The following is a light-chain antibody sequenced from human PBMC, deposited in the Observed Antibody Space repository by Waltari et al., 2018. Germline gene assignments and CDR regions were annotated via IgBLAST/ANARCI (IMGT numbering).Light chain of an antibody. V-gene: IGLV2-11*01. Sequence: QSALTQPRSVSGSPGQSVTISCTGTSSDVGSYDYVSWYQQHPGNAPKLIISDVTNRPSGVPDRFSGSKSGYTASLTISGLQAEDEADYYCCSYAGTYTWVFGGGTKLTVL. CDR1: SSDVGSYDY. CDR2: DVT. CDR3: CSYAGTYTWV. J-gene: IGLJ3*02.